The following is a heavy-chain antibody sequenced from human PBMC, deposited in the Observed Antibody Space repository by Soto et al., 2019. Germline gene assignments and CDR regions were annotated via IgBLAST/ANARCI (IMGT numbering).Heavy chain of an antibody. V-gene: IGHV1-3*01. CDR2: INAGNGNT. J-gene: IGHJ2*01. CDR3: ARGCSSSSSDRYFDL. CDR1: GYTFTSYA. D-gene: IGHD6-6*01. Sequence: ASVKVSCKASGYTFTSYAMHWVRQAPGQRLEWMGWINAGNGNTKYSQKFQGRVTITRDTSASTAYMELSSLRSEDKALYYCARGCSSSSSDRYFDLWGRGTLVTFSS.